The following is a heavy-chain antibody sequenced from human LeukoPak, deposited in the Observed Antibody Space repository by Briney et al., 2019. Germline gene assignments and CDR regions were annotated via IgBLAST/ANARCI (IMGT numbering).Heavy chain of an antibody. V-gene: IGHV3-20*04. CDR2: INWNGGST. J-gene: IGHJ6*03. CDR3: ARGAYYDFWSGYWYYYYYMDV. CDR1: GFTFDDYG. D-gene: IGHD3-3*01. Sequence: GGSLRLSCAASGFTFDDYGMSWVRQAPGKGLEWVSGINWNGGSTGYADSVKGRFTISRDNAKNSLYLQMSSLRAEDTALYYCARGAYYDFWSGYWYYYYYMDVWGKGTTVTVSS.